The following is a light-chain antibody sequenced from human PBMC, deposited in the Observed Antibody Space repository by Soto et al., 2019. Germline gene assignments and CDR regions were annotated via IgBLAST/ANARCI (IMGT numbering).Light chain of an antibody. CDR3: QRYNVWPLS. V-gene: IGKV3-15*01. CDR2: IAS. Sequence: IGMTQSPATLSVSPGERATLSCRASQSVSSNLAWYQQKPGQTPQLLIYIASTRATGIPARFSGSGSGTEFTLTISSLQSEDFAVYCCQRYNVWPLSFGGGTKVEFK. J-gene: IGKJ4*02. CDR1: QSVSSN.